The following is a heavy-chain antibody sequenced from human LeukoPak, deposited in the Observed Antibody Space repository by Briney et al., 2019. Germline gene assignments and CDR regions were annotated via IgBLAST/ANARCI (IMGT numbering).Heavy chain of an antibody. CDR3: ARVSGEWLRLGTNFDY. V-gene: IGHV1-2*02. CDR1: GYTFTDYY. CDR2: INPNSGGT. Sequence: GASVKVSCKASGYTFTDYYMHWVRQAPGQGLEWMGWINPNSGGTNYAQKFQGRVTMTRDTSISTAYMELSRLRSDDTAVYYCARVSGEWLRLGTNFDYWGQGTLVTVSS. J-gene: IGHJ4*02. D-gene: IGHD5-12*01.